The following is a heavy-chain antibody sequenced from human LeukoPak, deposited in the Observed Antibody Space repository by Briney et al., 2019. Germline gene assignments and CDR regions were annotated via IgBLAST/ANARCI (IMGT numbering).Heavy chain of an antibody. Sequence: SETLSLTCTVSGGSISSYYWSWIRQPPGKGLEWIGYIYYSGSTNYNPSLKSRVTISVDTSKNQFSLKLSSVTAADTAVYYCARGGLYDSSGSLVVKAFDIWGQGTMVTVSS. V-gene: IGHV4-59*08. J-gene: IGHJ3*02. CDR3: ARGGLYDSSGSLVVKAFDI. D-gene: IGHD3-22*01. CDR2: IYYSGST. CDR1: GGSISSYY.